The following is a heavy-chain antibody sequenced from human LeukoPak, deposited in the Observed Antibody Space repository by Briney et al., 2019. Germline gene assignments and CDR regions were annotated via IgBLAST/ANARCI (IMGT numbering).Heavy chain of an antibody. Sequence: PSETLSLTCTVSGGSIRSSYYYWGWIRQPPGEGLEWIGSIYDSGSTYYNPSLKSRVTISVDTSKNQFSLKLSSVTAADTAVYYCARFGEGDYYFDYWGQGTLVTVSS. J-gene: IGHJ4*02. CDR1: GGSIRSSYYY. V-gene: IGHV4-39*01. CDR3: ARFGEGDYYFDY. D-gene: IGHD3-10*01. CDR2: IYDSGST.